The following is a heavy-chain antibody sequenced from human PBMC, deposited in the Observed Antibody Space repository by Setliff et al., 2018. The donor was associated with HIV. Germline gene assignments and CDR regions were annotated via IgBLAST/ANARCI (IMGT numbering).Heavy chain of an antibody. D-gene: IGHD5-12*01. CDR3: ARDEDGYNHFDF. Sequence: GGSLRLSCAASGFTFSSYSMNWVRQTPGKGLEWISYISATGTIKYADSVKGRFTVSRDNAKNSLYLQMNSLRVEDMAVYYCARDEDGYNHFDFWGQGTLVTVSS. CDR2: ISATGTI. CDR1: GFTFSSYS. V-gene: IGHV3-48*04. J-gene: IGHJ4*02.